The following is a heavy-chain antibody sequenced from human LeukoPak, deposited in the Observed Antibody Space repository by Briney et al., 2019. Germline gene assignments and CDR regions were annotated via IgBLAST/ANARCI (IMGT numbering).Heavy chain of an antibody. J-gene: IGHJ5*02. V-gene: IGHV3-23*01. Sequence: TGGSLRLSCAASGFTFSSYAMSWVRQAPGKGLEWVSVISGSGGTTYYADSVKGRFTISRDNSKNTLYLQMNSLRAEDTAVYYCAKSATGTTSNWFDPWGQGTLVTVSS. CDR1: GFTFSSYA. D-gene: IGHD1-7*01. CDR2: ISGSGGTT. CDR3: AKSATGTTSNWFDP.